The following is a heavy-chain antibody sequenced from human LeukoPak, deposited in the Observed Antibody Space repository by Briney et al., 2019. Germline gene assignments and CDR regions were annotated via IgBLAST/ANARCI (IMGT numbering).Heavy chain of an antibody. J-gene: IGHJ4*02. CDR3: ARDYSDYVFDF. CDR1: VFTFNTYA. D-gene: IGHD4-11*01. Sequence: GGSLRLSCATSVFTFNTYAMSWVRHAPWKGLEWVSGISASGVTTHYADSVKGRFTISRDNSKNTLYLQMNSLRAEDTAVYYCARDYSDYVFDFWGQGTLVTVSS. CDR2: ISASGVTT. V-gene: IGHV3-23*01.